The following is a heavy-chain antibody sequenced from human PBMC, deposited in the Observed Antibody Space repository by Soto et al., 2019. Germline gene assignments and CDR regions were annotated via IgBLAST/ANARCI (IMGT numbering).Heavy chain of an antibody. V-gene: IGHV4-39*01. CDR1: GGSTSSSSYY. CDR2: VYYSGTT. CDR3: ARLPVSVAGTADIDY. J-gene: IGHJ4*02. Sequence: SETLSLTCTVSGGSTSSSSYYWGWVRQPPGKGLEWIGSVYYSGTTYHNPSLKSRVTISVDTSKNQFSLTLSSATATDTAVYYCARLPVSVAGTADIDYWGQGTLVTVSS. D-gene: IGHD6-19*01.